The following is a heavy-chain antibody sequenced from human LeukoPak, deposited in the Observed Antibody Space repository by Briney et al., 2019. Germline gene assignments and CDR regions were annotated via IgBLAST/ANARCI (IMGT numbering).Heavy chain of an antibody. Sequence: GGSLRLSCAASGFTFSNAWMSWVRQAPGKGLEWVGRIKSKTDGGTTDYAAPVKGRFTISRDDSKNTLYLQMNSLKTEDTAVYCCTTDRYYFDWSYNWFDPWGQGTLVTVSS. CDR1: GFTFSNAW. V-gene: IGHV3-15*01. D-gene: IGHD3-9*01. CDR3: TTDRYYFDWSYNWFDP. J-gene: IGHJ5*02. CDR2: IKSKTDGGTT.